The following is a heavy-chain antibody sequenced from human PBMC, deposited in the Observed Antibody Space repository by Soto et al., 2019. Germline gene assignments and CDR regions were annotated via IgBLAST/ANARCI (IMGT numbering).Heavy chain of an antibody. Sequence: EVQLVESGGGLVKPGGSLRLSCAASGFTFSSYSMNWVRQAPGKGLEWVSSISSSSSYIYYAYSVKGRFTISRDNVNNALYLQIISLRAEDKAVYYWARATTGSGIDYLGQGALVVFSS. CDR2: ISSSSSYI. J-gene: IGHJ4*02. CDR1: GFTFSSYS. D-gene: IGHD3-10*01. CDR3: ARATTGSGIDY. V-gene: IGHV3-21*01.